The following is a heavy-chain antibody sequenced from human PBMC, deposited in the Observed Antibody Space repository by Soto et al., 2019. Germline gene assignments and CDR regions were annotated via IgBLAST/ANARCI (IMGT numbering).Heavy chain of an antibody. J-gene: IGHJ5*02. CDR1: GFSLSISGVG. CDR3: ARGLRYCSSTNCPNCFDP. V-gene: IGHV2-5*02. Sequence: QITLKESGPSLVKPTQTLTLTCTFSGFSLSISGVGVGWIRQPPGKALEWLALIYWDDDKRYSPSLKSRLTITKDTSKNQVVLTMTNMDPVDTATYYCARGLRYCSSTNCPNCFDPWGQGTLVTVSS. D-gene: IGHD2-2*01. CDR2: IYWDDDK.